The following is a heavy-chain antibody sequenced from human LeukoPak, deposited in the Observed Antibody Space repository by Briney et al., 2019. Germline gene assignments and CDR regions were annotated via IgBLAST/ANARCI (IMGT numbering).Heavy chain of an antibody. J-gene: IGHJ5*02. D-gene: IGHD2-21*02. CDR1: GGSFSGYY. CDR2: INHSGST. Sequence: SETLSLTCAVYGGSFSGYYWSWIRQPPGKGLEWIGEINHSGSTNYNPSLKSRVTISVVTSKNQFSLKLSSVTAADTAVYYCASRKVVVVTALNWFDPWGQGTLVTVSS. V-gene: IGHV4-34*01. CDR3: ASRKVVVVTALNWFDP.